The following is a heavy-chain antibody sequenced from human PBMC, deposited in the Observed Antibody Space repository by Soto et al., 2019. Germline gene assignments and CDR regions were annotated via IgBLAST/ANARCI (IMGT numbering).Heavy chain of an antibody. V-gene: IGHV5-51*01. CDR3: ASLPPEMSTVPRHFDY. D-gene: IGHD4-4*01. J-gene: IGHJ4*02. Sequence: PGWSLKISCKGSGYSFFTYCIAWVRQMPGKGLEGMGVIYPSDSDTRYSPSSQGQVTISVDKSIGTAYLQWSSLKASDTAMYYCASLPPEMSTVPRHFDYWGPGILVPVSS. CDR2: IYPSDSDT. CDR1: GYSFFTYC.